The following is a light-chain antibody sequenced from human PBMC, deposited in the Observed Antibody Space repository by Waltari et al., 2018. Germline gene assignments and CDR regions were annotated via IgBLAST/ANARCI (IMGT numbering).Light chain of an antibody. CDR2: GAS. CDR3: QQYGSSIMYT. V-gene: IGKV3-20*01. CDR1: QSLTKRY. J-gene: IGKJ2*01. Sequence: VLTQSPGTLSLSPGERATLSCRASQSLTKRYLAWYQQKPGQAPRLLIYGASGRAAGIPDRFSGSGSGTDFTLTISRLEPDDFAVYYCQQYGSSIMYTFGQGTKLEIK.